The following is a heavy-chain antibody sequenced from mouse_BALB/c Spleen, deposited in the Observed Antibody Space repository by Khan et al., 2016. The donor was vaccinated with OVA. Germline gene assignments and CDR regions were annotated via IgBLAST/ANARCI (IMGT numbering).Heavy chain of an antibody. CDR3: ARHEDVNDGYYDYAMDY. CDR2: FYPGSGSI. D-gene: IGHD2-3*01. J-gene: IGHJ4*01. Sequence: QVQLQQSGAELVKPGASVKLSCRASGYTFTEYIIHWVKQRSGQGLEWIGWFYPGSGSINYNEKFRDKATLTADKSSSTVYMELSRLTSEDSAFYFCARHEDVNDGYYDYAMDYWVQGTSVTVSS. V-gene: IGHV1-62-2*01. CDR1: GYTFTEYI.